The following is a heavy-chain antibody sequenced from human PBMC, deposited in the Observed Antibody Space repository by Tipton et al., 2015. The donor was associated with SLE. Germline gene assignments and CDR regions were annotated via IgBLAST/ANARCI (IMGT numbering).Heavy chain of an antibody. J-gene: IGHJ6*03. CDR1: GGSISSSNW. CDR3: ARDATQIAAARRGNYYMDV. D-gene: IGHD6-25*01. Sequence: TLSLTCAVSGGSISSSNWWSWVRQPPGKGLEWIGEIYHSGSTNYNPSLKSRVTISVDKSKNQFSLKLSSVTAADTAVYYCARDATQIAAARRGNYYMDVWGKGTTVTVSS. CDR2: IYHSGST. V-gene: IGHV4-4*02.